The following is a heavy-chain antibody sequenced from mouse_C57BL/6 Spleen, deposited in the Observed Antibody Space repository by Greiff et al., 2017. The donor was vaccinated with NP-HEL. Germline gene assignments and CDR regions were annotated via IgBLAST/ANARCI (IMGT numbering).Heavy chain of an antibody. V-gene: IGHV1-55*01. CDR1: GYTFTSYW. CDR2: IYPGSGST. D-gene: IGHD2-5*01. Sequence: VQLQQPGAELVKPGASVKMSCKASGYTFTSYWITWVKQRPGQGLEWIGDIYPGSGSTNYNEKFKSKATLTVDTSSSTAYMQLSSLTSEDSAVYYCARVEGYSNSWFAYWGQGTLVTVSA. J-gene: IGHJ3*01. CDR3: ARVEGYSNSWFAY.